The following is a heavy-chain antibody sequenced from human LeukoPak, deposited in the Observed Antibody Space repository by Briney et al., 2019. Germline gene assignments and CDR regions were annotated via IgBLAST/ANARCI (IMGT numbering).Heavy chain of an antibody. CDR1: EYTFSDYY. D-gene: IGHD3/OR15-3a*01. CDR2: IDPKSGDT. J-gene: IGHJ4*02. V-gene: IGHV1-2*02. Sequence: GASVKVSCKASEYTFSDYYIHWVRQAPGQGLEWMGWIDPKSGDTNYAQKFQGRVTMTRDTSISTAYMEVSRLRSDDTAVYYCARGVGHKFDFHWVYWGQGTLVAVSS. CDR3: ARGVGHKFDFHWVY.